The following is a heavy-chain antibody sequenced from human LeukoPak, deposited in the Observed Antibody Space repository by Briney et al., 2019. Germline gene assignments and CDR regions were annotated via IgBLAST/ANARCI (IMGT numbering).Heavy chain of an antibody. Sequence: GASVKVSCKASGGTFSSYAISWVRQAPGQGLKWMGGIIPIFGTANYAQKFQSRVTITADESTSTAYMELSSLRSEDTAVYYCARVPHITGTNNWFDPWGQGTLVTVSS. CDR1: GGTFSSYA. D-gene: IGHD1-7*01. CDR3: ARVPHITGTNNWFDP. J-gene: IGHJ5*02. V-gene: IGHV1-69*01. CDR2: IIPIFGTA.